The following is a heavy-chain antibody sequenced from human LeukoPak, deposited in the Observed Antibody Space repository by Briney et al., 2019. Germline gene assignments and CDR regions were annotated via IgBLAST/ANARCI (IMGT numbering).Heavy chain of an antibody. CDR1: GFTFSSYA. V-gene: IGHV3-23*01. Sequence: GGSLRLSCAASGFTFSSYAMSWVRQAPEKGLEWVSAISGSGGSTYYADSVKGRFTISRDNSKNTLYLQMNSLRAEDTAVYYCAKDPFGCSGGSCYLDGYFQHWGQGTLVTVSS. J-gene: IGHJ1*01. CDR3: AKDPFGCSGGSCYLDGYFQH. D-gene: IGHD2-15*01. CDR2: ISGSGGST.